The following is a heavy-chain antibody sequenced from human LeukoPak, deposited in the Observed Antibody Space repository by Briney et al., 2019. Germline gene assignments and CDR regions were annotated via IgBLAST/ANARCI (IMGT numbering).Heavy chain of an antibody. J-gene: IGHJ4*02. CDR1: DVSIRTYY. V-gene: IGHV4-4*09. CDR2: IYSSGGT. Sequence: SEALSLTCTVSDVSIRTYYWSWIRQSPGKGLEWIAYIYSSGGTDYNPALKSRVTISIDTSRDRFSLRLSSVTAADTAVYYCARHFRPAASQRAFDYWGQGTLVTVSS. D-gene: IGHD6-13*01. CDR3: ARHFRPAASQRAFDY.